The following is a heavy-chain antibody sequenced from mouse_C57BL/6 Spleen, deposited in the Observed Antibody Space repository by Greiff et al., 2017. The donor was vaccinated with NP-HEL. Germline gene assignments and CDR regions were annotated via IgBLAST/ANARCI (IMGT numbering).Heavy chain of an antibody. CDR2: IRNKANGYTT. Sequence: EVMLVESGGGLVQPGGSLSLSCAASGFTFTDYYMSWVRQPPGKALEWLGFIRNKANGYTTEYSASVKGRFTISRDNAQSILYLQMNALRAEDSATYYCARYNDGYYEGGFAYWGKGTLVTVAA. CDR3: ARYNDGYYEGGFAY. D-gene: IGHD2-3*01. J-gene: IGHJ3*01. V-gene: IGHV7-3*01. CDR1: GFTFTDYY.